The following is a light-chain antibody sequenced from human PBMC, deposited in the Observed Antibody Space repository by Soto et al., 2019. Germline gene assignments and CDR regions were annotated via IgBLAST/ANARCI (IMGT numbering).Light chain of an antibody. Sequence: IHLPQSPTSLSASIGDRVTITCRVSQIISRHFNWYQQKPGKAPKFLIYATSTLQSGVPSRFSGSGSGTDFTLTISSLQPEDFATYYCQQSYSTLSITFGQGTRLEIK. CDR2: ATS. V-gene: IGKV1-39*01. CDR3: QQSYSTLSIT. J-gene: IGKJ5*01. CDR1: QIISRH.